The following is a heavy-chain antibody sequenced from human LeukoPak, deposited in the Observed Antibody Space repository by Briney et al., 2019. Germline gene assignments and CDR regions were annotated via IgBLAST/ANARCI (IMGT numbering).Heavy chain of an antibody. V-gene: IGHV1-24*01. CDR3: ATGFCSGDKCYSPYHYYGMDV. CDR2: FDPEDGER. D-gene: IGHD2-15*01. Sequence: GASVNVSCNVSGYTFTELFMHWVRQAPGKGIELMGGFDPEDGERVYAQKFQGRVTMTEDTSTNTDYMELRSLRSEDTAVFYCATGFCSGDKCYSPYHYYGMDVWGQGTTVTVSS. CDR1: GYTFTELF. J-gene: IGHJ6*02.